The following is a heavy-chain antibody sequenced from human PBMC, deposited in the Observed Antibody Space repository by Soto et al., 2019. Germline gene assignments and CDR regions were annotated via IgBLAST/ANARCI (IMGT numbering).Heavy chain of an antibody. CDR2: IDPSGGST. CDR3: AAPRGLNCSGGSCYSFDY. J-gene: IGHJ4*02. V-gene: IGHV1-46*01. Sequence: ASVKGSCKTSGYTYTRYYMRWVRQAPGQGLEWMGIIDPSGGSTSYAQKFQGRVTMTRDTSTSTVYMELSSLRSEDTAVYYCAAPRGLNCSGGSCYSFDYWGQGTLVTVSS. D-gene: IGHD2-15*01. CDR1: GYTYTRYY.